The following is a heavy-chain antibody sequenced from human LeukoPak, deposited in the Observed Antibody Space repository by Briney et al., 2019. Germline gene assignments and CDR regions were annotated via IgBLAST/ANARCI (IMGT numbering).Heavy chain of an antibody. CDR3: AKNGGHPTENYYMDV. J-gene: IGHJ6*03. CDR1: GFTFTTFA. Sequence: GGSLRLSCVASGFTFTTFAMTWVRQAPGKGLEWVSTISDSGDSTYYADSVKGRFTISRDNSRDTLYVQMYNLSAEDAAVYYCAKNGGHPTENYYMDVWGKGTTVTVSS. D-gene: IGHD4-17*01. V-gene: IGHV3-23*01. CDR2: ISDSGDST.